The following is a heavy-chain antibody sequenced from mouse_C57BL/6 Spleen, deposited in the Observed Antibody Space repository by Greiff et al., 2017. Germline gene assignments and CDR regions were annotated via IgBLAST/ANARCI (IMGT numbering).Heavy chain of an antibody. CDR3: ARSAQAYYFDY. CDR2: IDPSDSYT. D-gene: IGHD3-2*02. V-gene: IGHV1-59*01. Sequence: VQLQQPGAELVRPGTSVKLSCKASGYTFTSYWMHWVKQRPGQGLEWIGVIDPSDSYTNYNQKFKGKATLTVDTSSSTAYMQLSSLTSEDSAVXDCARSAQAYYFDYWGQGTTLTVSS. J-gene: IGHJ2*01. CDR1: GYTFTSYW.